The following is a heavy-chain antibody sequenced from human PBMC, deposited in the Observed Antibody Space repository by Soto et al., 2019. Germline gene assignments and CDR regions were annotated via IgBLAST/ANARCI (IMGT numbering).Heavy chain of an antibody. J-gene: IGHJ4*02. D-gene: IGHD6-13*01. Sequence: SVKVSCKASGGTFSSYTLSWVRQAPGQGLEWMGRIIPILGIANYAQKFQGRVTITADKSTSTAYMELASLRSEDTAVYYCATSLAAAGLFFDYWGQGTLVTVSS. CDR3: ATSLAAAGLFFDY. CDR1: GGTFSSYT. CDR2: IIPILGIA. V-gene: IGHV1-69*02.